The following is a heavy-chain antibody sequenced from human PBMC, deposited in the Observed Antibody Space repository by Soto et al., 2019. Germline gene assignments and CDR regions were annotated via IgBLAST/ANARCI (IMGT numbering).Heavy chain of an antibody. CDR3: ARARATVTTQVYYYYYYYMDV. D-gene: IGHD4-17*01. CDR2: ISSSGSTI. CDR1: GFTFSDYY. J-gene: IGHJ6*03. V-gene: IGHV3-11*01. Sequence: GGSLRLSCAASGFTFSDYYMSWIRQAPGKGLEWVSYISSSGSTIYYADSVKGRFTISRDNAKNSLYLQMNSLRAEDTAVYYCARARATVTTQVYYYYYYYMDVWGKGTTVTVSS.